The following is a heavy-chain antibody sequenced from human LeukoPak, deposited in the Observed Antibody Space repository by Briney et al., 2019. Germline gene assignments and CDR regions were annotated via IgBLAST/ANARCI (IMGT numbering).Heavy chain of an antibody. CDR1: GFTFSIYA. CDR2: ISGSGGST. Sequence: PGGSLRLSCAASGFTFSIYAMSWVRQAPGKGLEWVSAISGSGGSTYYADSVKGRFTISRDNSKNTLYLQMNSLRAEDTAVYYYAKCIVGATAPFDYWGQGTLVTVSS. V-gene: IGHV3-23*01. D-gene: IGHD1-26*01. CDR3: AKCIVGATAPFDY. J-gene: IGHJ4*02.